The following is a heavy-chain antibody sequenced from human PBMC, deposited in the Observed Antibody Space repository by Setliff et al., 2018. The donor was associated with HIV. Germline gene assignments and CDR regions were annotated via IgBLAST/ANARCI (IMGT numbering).Heavy chain of an antibody. V-gene: IGHV5-51*01. CDR1: GYSSTKYW. Sequence: PGESLKISCKVSGYSSTKYWIGWVRQMPGKGLEWMGLIYPGGSDIRYSPSFQGQVTISADKSISTAYLQWSSLKASDTAMYYCARHKNGAYSLDSWGQGTLVTVSS. D-gene: IGHD4-17*01. CDR3: ARHKNGAYSLDS. J-gene: IGHJ4*02. CDR2: IYPGGSDI.